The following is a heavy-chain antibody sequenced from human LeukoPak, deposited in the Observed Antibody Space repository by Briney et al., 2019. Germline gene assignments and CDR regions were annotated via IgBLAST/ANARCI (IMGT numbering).Heavy chain of an antibody. J-gene: IGHJ5*02. CDR2: ISAYNGNT. V-gene: IGHV1-18*01. CDR1: GYTFTSYG. Sequence: ASVKVSCKASGYTFTSYGISWVRQAPGQGLEWMGWISAYNGNTNYAQKFQGRVTMTRDTSISTAYMELSRLRSDDTAVYYCARSGITMVRGVRGNWFDPWGQGTLVTVSS. D-gene: IGHD3-10*01. CDR3: ARSGITMVRGVRGNWFDP.